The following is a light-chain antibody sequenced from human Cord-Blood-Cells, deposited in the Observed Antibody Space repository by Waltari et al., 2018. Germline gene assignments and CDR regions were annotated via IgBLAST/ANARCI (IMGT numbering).Light chain of an antibody. CDR3: SSYTSSSTLGV. CDR2: DVS. Sequence: QSALTQPASVSGSPGQSITISCTGTSSDVGGYKYVSWYQQHPGKAPKLLIYDVSNRPSGVSNRFSGSTSGNTASLTISGLQAEDEADYYCSSYTSSSTLGVFGTGTKVTVL. CDR1: SSDVGGYKY. J-gene: IGLJ1*01. V-gene: IGLV2-14*01.